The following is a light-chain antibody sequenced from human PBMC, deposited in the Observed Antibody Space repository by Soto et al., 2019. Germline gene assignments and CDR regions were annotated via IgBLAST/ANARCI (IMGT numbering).Light chain of an antibody. J-gene: IGKJ1*01. CDR2: KAS. V-gene: IGKV1-5*03. CDR1: QNLNNW. Sequence: DIQMTQSPSTLSASVGDRVTITYRASQNLNNWLAWFQQKPGKAPTLLIYKASGLESGVPSRFSGSGSGREFTLTISSLQPDDFSTYYCQQYNSYPWTFGQGTKVEIK. CDR3: QQYNSYPWT.